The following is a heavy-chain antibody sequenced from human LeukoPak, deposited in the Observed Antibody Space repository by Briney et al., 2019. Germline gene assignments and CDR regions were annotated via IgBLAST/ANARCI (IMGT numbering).Heavy chain of an antibody. CDR1: GGSISSYY. CDR2: IYDSGST. D-gene: IGHD3-22*01. CDR3: ARQSISGSSLSYFDY. J-gene: IGHJ4*02. V-gene: IGHV4-59*01. Sequence: PSETLSLTCTVSGGSISSYYWSWIRQPPGKGLEWIGNIYDSGSTNYNPSLKSRVTISVDTSKNQCSLKLSSVTAADTAVYYCARQSISGSSLSYFDYWGQGTLVNVSS.